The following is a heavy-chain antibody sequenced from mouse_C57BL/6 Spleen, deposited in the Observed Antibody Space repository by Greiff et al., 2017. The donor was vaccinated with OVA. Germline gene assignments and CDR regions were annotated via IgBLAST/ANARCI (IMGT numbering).Heavy chain of an antibody. CDR3: ASSTSIIRYFDV. CDR1: GYTFTSYW. CDR2: IYPGSGST. D-gene: IGHD5-5*01. J-gene: IGHJ1*03. Sequence: QVHVKQSGAELVKPGASVKMSCKASGYTFTSYWITWVKQRPGQGLEWIGDIYPGSGSTNYNEKFKSKATLTVDTSSSTAYMQLSSLTSEDSAVYYCASSTSIIRYFDVWGTGTTVTVSS. V-gene: IGHV1-55*01.